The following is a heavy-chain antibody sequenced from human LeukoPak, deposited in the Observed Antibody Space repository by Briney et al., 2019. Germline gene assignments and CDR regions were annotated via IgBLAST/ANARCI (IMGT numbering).Heavy chain of an antibody. CDR1: RYTFSGYY. V-gene: IGHV1-2*02. J-gene: IGHJ4*02. Sequence: ASVKVSCKASRYTFSGYYMHWVRQGTGQGLEWMGWINPNSGTTYAQNFQGRVTMTRDTSISTAYMELSRVISDDTAVYYCAREEQHQRGRHFEYWGQGTLVTISS. CDR2: INPNSGT. D-gene: IGHD6-13*01. CDR3: AREEQHQRGRHFEY.